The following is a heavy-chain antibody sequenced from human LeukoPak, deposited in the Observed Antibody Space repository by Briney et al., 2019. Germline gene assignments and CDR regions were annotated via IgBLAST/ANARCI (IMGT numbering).Heavy chain of an antibody. Sequence: ASVKVSCKASGYTFTGYYMHWVRQAPGQGLEWMGWINPNSGGTNYAQKFQGWVTMTRDTSISTAYMELSRQRSDDTAVYYCARGGYSSGWSVFDYWGQGTLVTVSS. V-gene: IGHV1-2*04. D-gene: IGHD6-19*01. J-gene: IGHJ4*02. CDR2: INPNSGGT. CDR1: GYTFTGYY. CDR3: ARGGYSSGWSVFDY.